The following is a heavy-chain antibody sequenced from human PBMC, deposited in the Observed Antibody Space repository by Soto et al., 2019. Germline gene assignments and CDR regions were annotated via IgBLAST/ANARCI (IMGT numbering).Heavy chain of an antibody. V-gene: IGHV3-23*01. CDR2: ISVSGGST. Sequence: EVHLLESGGGLVQPGGSLRLSCAVSLSSYAMTWVRQAPGKGLEWVAGISVSGGSTNYAVSVKGRFTISRDNDKNTVYLQMHSLRAEDTAVYYCAKGDLFVGGTIYGMDVWGQGTTVTVSS. J-gene: IGHJ6*02. D-gene: IGHD3-16*01. CDR3: AKGDLFVGGTIYGMDV. CDR1: LSSYA.